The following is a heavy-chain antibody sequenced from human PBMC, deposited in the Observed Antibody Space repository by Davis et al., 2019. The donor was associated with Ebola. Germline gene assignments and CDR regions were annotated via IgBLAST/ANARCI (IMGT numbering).Heavy chain of an antibody. CDR2: IIPILGIA. CDR1: GYTFTGYY. J-gene: IGHJ4*02. CDR3: AREHYYDSSGYPYFDY. D-gene: IGHD3-22*01. Sequence: AASVKVSCKASGYTFTGYYMHWVRQAPGQGLEWMGRIIPILGIANYAQKFQGRVTITADKSTSTAYMELSSLRSEDTAVYYCAREHYYDSSGYPYFDYWGQGTLVTVPS. V-gene: IGHV1-69*04.